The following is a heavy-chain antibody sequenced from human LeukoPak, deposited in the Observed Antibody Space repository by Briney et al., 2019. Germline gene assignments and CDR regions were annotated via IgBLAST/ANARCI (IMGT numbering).Heavy chain of an antibody. V-gene: IGHV1-2*02. J-gene: IGHJ5*02. CDR1: GYTFTGYH. Sequence: ASVKVSCRASGYTFTGYHMHWVRQAPGQGLEWMGWINPNSGGTNFAQKFQGRVTMTRDTSISTAYMELSGLRSDDTAVYFCARVGTTVTTLSWFDPWGQGTLVTVSS. D-gene: IGHD4-17*01. CDR3: ARVGTTVTTLSWFDP. CDR2: INPNSGGT.